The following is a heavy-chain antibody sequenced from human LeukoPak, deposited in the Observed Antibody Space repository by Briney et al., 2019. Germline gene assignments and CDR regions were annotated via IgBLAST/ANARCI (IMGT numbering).Heavy chain of an antibody. CDR1: GFTFSSYS. J-gene: IGHJ4*02. CDR3: VSYTYYDISQRDY. CDR2: ISSSSRYI. D-gene: IGHD3-9*01. Sequence: NPGGSLRLSCAVYGFTFSSYSMNWVRQAPGKGLEWVSSISSSSRYIYYAASVKGRFTIPRDNAKTSLCLQMNSLRAEETAVYYCVSYTYYDISQRDYGGQGTLVTVS. V-gene: IGHV3-21*06.